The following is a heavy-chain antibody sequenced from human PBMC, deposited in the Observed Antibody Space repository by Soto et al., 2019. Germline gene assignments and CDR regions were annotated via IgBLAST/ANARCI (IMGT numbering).Heavy chain of an antibody. V-gene: IGHV4-39*01. CDR3: ASPGSTSGWFYFDN. D-gene: IGHD6-19*01. Sequence: SETLSLTCSVSGESITNAPYYWGWIRQTPGKGLEWMGSLSYSGSTHYSPSLKSRVTISMDTSKNQFYLKLSSVTAADTAMYYCASPGSTSGWFYFDNWGRGTLVTVSS. J-gene: IGHJ4*02. CDR2: LSYSGST. CDR1: GESITNAPYY.